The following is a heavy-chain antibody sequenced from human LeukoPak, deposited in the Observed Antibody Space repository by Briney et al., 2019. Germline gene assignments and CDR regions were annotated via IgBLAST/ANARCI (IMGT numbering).Heavy chain of an antibody. CDR2: ISAYNGDT. J-gene: IGHJ4*02. CDR3: ARALAAAGRGY. Sequence: ASVKVSCKASGYTFTSYGISWARQAPGQGLEWMGWISAYNGDTNYAQKVQGRVTMTTDTSTSTAYMELRSLRSDDTAVYYCARALAAAGRGYWGQGTLVTVSS. V-gene: IGHV1-18*01. CDR1: GYTFTSYG. D-gene: IGHD6-13*01.